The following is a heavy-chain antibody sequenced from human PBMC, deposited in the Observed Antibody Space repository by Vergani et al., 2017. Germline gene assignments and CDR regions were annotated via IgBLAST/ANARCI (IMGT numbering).Heavy chain of an antibody. V-gene: IGHV2-70*04. CDR3: ARNCYYDSSGYYYLGDYFDY. CDR1: GFSLSTSGMR. Sequence: QVTLKESGPALVKPTQTLTLTCTFSGFSLSTSGMRVSWIRQPPGKALEWLARIDWDDDKFYSTSLKTRLTISKDTSKNQVVLTMTNMDPVDTATYYCARNCYYDSSGYYYLGDYFDYWGQGTLVTVSS. D-gene: IGHD3-22*01. J-gene: IGHJ4*02. CDR2: IDWDDDK.